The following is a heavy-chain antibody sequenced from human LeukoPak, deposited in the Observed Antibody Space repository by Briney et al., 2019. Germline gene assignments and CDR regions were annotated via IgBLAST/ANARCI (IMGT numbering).Heavy chain of an antibody. Sequence: SDTLSLTCSVSGDSIRGYYWTWIRQPPGKGLEWIGYIYYSGSTTYNPSLKSRVTVSVHTSKNQFYLNLSSVTAADTAVYYCAREGAVVVPVPGPGGLFWSDHTLPYFHYWGQGTLVTVSS. J-gene: IGHJ4*02. CDR3: AREGAVVVPVPGPGGLFWSDHTLPYFHY. CDR1: GDSIRGYY. CDR2: IYYSGST. V-gene: IGHV4-59*01. D-gene: IGHD2-15*01.